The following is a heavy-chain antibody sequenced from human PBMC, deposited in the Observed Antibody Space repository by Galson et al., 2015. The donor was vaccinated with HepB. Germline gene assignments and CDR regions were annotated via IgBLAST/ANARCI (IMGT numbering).Heavy chain of an antibody. CDR3: ARGASGSWYHWDYGMDV. Sequence: SLRLSCAASGFTFSSYGMHWVRQAPGKGLEWVAVIWYDGSNKYYADSVKGRFTISRDNSKNTLYLQMNSLRAEDTAVYYCARGASGSWYHWDYGMDVWGQGTTVTVSS. J-gene: IGHJ6*02. CDR2: IWYDGSNK. D-gene: IGHD6-13*01. CDR1: GFTFSSYG. V-gene: IGHV3-33*01.